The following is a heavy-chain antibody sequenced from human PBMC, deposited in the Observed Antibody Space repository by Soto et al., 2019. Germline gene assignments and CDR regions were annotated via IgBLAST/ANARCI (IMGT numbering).Heavy chain of an antibody. D-gene: IGHD3-10*01. CDR3: ARSMYYGSGSHDAFDI. CDR1: GYTFTGYY. J-gene: IGHJ3*02. V-gene: IGHV1-2*04. CDR2: INPNSGGT. Sequence: GASVKVSCKASGYTFTGYYMHWVRQAPGQGLEWMGWINPNSGGTNYAQKLQGWVTMTKDTSISTAYMEMSRLRSEDTALYYCARSMYYGSGSHDAFDIWGQGTMVTVSS.